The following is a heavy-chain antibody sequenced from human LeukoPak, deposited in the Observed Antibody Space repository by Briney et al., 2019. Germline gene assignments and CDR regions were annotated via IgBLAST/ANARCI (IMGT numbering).Heavy chain of an antibody. V-gene: IGHV3-21*01. CDR2: ISSSGNYI. CDR3: VRGGRGTIMIVVAALDY. D-gene: IGHD3-22*01. Sequence: GGSLRLSCAASGFTFTSYSMNWVRQAPGKGLEWVSSISSSGNYIYYADSVKGRFTISRDNARNSLYLQMNSLRAEDTAVYYCVRGGRGTIMIVVAALDYWGQGTLVTVSS. J-gene: IGHJ4*02. CDR1: GFTFTSYS.